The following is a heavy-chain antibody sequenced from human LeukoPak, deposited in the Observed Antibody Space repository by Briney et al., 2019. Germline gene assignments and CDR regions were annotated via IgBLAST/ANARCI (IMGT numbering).Heavy chain of an antibody. Sequence: GASVKVSCKTSGYIFTDYYIHWVRQAPGQGLEWVGWIHPNSGGTKYAQSFQGRVTMTRDTSISTAYMELSSLRSEDTAVYYCARVWKSGSSKGGWFDPWGQGTLVTVSS. CDR3: ARVWKSGSSKGGWFDP. J-gene: IGHJ5*02. D-gene: IGHD1-26*01. V-gene: IGHV1-2*02. CDR1: GYIFTDYY. CDR2: IHPNSGGT.